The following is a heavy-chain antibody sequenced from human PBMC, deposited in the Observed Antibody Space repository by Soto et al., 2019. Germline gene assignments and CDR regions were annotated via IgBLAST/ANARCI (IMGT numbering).Heavy chain of an antibody. CDR3: ARDIRVSRGVVPAANPYYYYGMDV. CDR1: GGTFSSYA. J-gene: IGHJ6*04. Sequence: GASMKVSCKASGGTFSSYAISWVRQAPGQGLEWMGGIIPIFGTANYAQKFQGRVTITADESTSTAYMELSSLRSEDTAVYYCARDIRVSRGVVPAANPYYYYGMDVSGKGTTVTVSS. V-gene: IGHV1-69*13. D-gene: IGHD2-2*01. CDR2: IIPIFGTA.